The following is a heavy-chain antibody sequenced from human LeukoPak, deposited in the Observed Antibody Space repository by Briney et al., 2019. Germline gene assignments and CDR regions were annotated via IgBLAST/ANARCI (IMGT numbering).Heavy chain of an antibody. D-gene: IGHD1-26*01. J-gene: IGHJ4*02. CDR1: GGSISSSSYY. Sequence: SETLSLTCTVSGGSISSSSYYWGWIRQPPGKGLEWIGGIYYSGSTYYNPSLKSRVTIPVDTSKNQFSLKLSSVTAADTAVYYCAGGATLYYFDYWGQGTLVTVSS. CDR3: AGGATLYYFDY. CDR2: IYYSGST. V-gene: IGHV4-39*01.